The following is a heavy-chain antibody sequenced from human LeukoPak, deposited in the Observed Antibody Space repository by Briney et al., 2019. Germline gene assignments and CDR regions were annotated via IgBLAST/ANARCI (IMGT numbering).Heavy chain of an antibody. J-gene: IGHJ4*02. CDR3: ARGLNDYGDRGVY. V-gene: IGHV1-8*01. CDR2: MNPNSGNT. Sequence: ASVKVSCKASGYTFTSYDINWVRQATGQGLEWMGWMNPNSGNTGYAQKFQGRVTMTRNTSIRTAYMELSGLRSEDTAVYYCARGLNDYGDRGVYWGQGTLVTVSS. D-gene: IGHD4-17*01. CDR1: GYTFTSYD.